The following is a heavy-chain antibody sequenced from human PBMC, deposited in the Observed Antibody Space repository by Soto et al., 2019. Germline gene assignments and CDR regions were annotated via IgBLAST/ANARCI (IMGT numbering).Heavy chain of an antibody. V-gene: IGHV1-69*13. Sequence: ASVKVSCKASGGTFSSYAISWVRQAPGQGLEWMGGIIPIFGTANYAQKFQGRVTITADESTSTAYMELSSLRSEDTAVYYCAMQAVAGIRAFDIWGQGTMVTVSS. D-gene: IGHD6-19*01. CDR2: IIPIFGTA. J-gene: IGHJ3*02. CDR1: GGTFSSYA. CDR3: AMQAVAGIRAFDI.